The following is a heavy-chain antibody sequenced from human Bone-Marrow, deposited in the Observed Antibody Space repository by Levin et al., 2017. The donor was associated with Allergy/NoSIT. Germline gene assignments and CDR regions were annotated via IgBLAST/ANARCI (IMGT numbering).Heavy chain of an antibody. CDR2: ITGYDGIA. V-gene: IGHV1-18*01. Sequence: GESLKISCKASGYTFVSYSIIWVRQAPGEGLEWMGWITGYDGIANFAPKFQGRVTMTRETSTTTAYMELRGLTSDDTAVYFCAREVKDVHGYNYHAYPFWGQGTLVTVSS. D-gene: IGHD5-24*01. CDR3: AREVKDVHGYNYHAYPF. CDR1: GYTFVSYS. J-gene: IGHJ3*01.